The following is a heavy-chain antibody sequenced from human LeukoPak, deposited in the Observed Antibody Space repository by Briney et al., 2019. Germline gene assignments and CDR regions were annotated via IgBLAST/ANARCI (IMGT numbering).Heavy chain of an antibody. CDR1: GYSFSNYG. CDR2: ISPYNGNT. D-gene: IGHD6-19*01. J-gene: IGHJ4*02. CDR3: ARRRSPIAVAADPLAY. V-gene: IGHV1-18*01. Sequence: ASVTVSCKASGYSFSNYGVSWVRQAPGQGLEWMGWISPYNGNTNYAQKFQGRVTMTTDTSTSTAYMELRSLRSDDTAVYYCARRRSPIAVAADPLAYWGQGTLVTVSS.